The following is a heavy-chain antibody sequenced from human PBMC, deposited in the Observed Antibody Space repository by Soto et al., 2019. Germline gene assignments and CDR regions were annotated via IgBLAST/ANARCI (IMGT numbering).Heavy chain of an antibody. CDR1: GFTFSSYW. D-gene: IGHD2-8*01. J-gene: IGHJ6*04. Sequence: GGSLRLSCAASGFTFSSYWMSWVRQAPGKGLEWVANIKQDGSEKYYVDSVKGRFTISRDNAKNSLYLQMNSLRAEDTAVYYCARDHFVLMVYARDGGMDVWGKGTTVTVSS. CDR3: ARDHFVLMVYARDGGMDV. CDR2: IKQDGSEK. V-gene: IGHV3-7*01.